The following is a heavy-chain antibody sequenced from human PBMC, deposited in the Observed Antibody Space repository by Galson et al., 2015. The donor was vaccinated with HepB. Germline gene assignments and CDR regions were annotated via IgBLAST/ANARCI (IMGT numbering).Heavy chain of an antibody. Sequence: SVKVSCKVSGYTLTELSMHWVRQAPGKGLEWMGGFDPEDGETIYAQKFQGRVTMTEDTSTDTAYMELSSLRSEDTAVYYCATLHPNSGSYETIFDYWGQGTLVTVSS. J-gene: IGHJ4*02. D-gene: IGHD1-26*01. CDR2: FDPEDGET. CDR3: ATLHPNSGSYETIFDY. V-gene: IGHV1-24*01. CDR1: GYTLTELS.